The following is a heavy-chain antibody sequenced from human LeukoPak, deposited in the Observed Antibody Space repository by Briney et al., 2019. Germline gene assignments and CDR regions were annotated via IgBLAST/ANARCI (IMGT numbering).Heavy chain of an antibody. Sequence: ASVTVSCKASGGTFSSYAISWVRQAPGQGLEWMGGIIPIFGTANYAQKFQGRVTITADESTSTAYMELSSLRSEDTAVYYCARGRYGGKGYYFDYWGQGTLVTVSS. CDR1: GGTFSSYA. CDR3: ARGRYGGKGYYFDY. V-gene: IGHV1-69*13. CDR2: IIPIFGTA. J-gene: IGHJ4*02. D-gene: IGHD4-23*01.